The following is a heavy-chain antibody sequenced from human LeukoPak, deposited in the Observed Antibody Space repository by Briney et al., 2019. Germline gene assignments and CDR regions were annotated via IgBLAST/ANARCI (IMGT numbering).Heavy chain of an antibody. Sequence: VASVKVSCKASGYTFTGYYIHWVRQAPGQGLEWMGWMNPNSGNTGYAQKFQGRVTMTRNTSISTAYMELSSLRSEDTAVYHCARARRPAAAGPPNWFDPWGQGTLVTVSS. D-gene: IGHD6-13*01. CDR2: MNPNSGNT. J-gene: IGHJ5*02. CDR1: GYTFTGYY. CDR3: ARARRPAAAGPPNWFDP. V-gene: IGHV1-8*02.